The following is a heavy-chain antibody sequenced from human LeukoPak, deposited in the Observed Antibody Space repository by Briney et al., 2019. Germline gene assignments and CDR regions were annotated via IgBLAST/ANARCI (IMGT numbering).Heavy chain of an antibody. CDR1: GFTVSRNY. V-gene: IGHV3-66*01. J-gene: IGHJ6*02. CDR3: ATRGLSGYYYGMDV. Sequence: PGGSLRLSCAASGFTVSRNYMSWARLAPGKGLEWVSIITSAGATHYATSVKGRFTISRDNSKNTVYLQMNSLRAEDTAVYYCATRGLSGYYYGMDVWGQGTTVNVSS. CDR2: ITSAGAT. D-gene: IGHD3/OR15-3a*01.